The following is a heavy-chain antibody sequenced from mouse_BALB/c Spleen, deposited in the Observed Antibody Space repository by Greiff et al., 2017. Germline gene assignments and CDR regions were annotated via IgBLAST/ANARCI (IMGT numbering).Heavy chain of an antibody. CDR3: ARRTMITYYAMDY. Sequence: VQLQQSGPELVKPGASVKIPCKASGYTFTDYNMDWVKQSHGKSLEWIGDINPNNGGTIYNQKFKGKATLTVDKSSSTAYMELRSLTSEDTAVYYCARRTMITYYAMDYWGQGTSVTVSS. CDR2: INPNNGGT. J-gene: IGHJ4*01. V-gene: IGHV1-18*01. D-gene: IGHD2-4*01. CDR1: GYTFTDYN.